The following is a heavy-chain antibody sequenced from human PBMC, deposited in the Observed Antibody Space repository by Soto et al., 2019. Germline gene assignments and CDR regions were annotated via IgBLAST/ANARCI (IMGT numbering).Heavy chain of an antibody. Sequence: PGGSLRLSCAVSGVTLSNVWMSWVRQAPGKGPEWVGRIKSKTDGGTTDYAAPVKGRFTISRDDSENTLYLQMNSLKTEDTAVYYCSHGYYQYFDSWGQGTLVTVSS. CDR1: GVTLSNVW. CDR3: SHGYYQYFDS. J-gene: IGHJ4*02. D-gene: IGHD5-18*01. V-gene: IGHV3-15*07. CDR2: IKSKTDGGTT.